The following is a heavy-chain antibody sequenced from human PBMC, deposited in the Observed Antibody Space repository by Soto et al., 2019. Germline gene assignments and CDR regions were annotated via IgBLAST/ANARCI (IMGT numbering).Heavy chain of an antibody. CDR3: ASDRSGWYDF. V-gene: IGHV1-18*01. J-gene: IGHJ4*02. CDR1: GYPFTSNC. CDR2: ISPHNGNA. D-gene: IGHD6-19*01. Sequence: QVHLVQSGPEVKKPGASVKVSCKTSGYPFTSNCLRWVRRAPGQGLEWMGWISPHNGNAKYAQKYQYRVSVTADTAASTVYMELRRLRSDASAVFYCASDRSGWYDFWGQGTMVTVSA.